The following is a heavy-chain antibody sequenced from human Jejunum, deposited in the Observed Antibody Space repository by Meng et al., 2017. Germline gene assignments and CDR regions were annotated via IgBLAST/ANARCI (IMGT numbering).Heavy chain of an antibody. V-gene: IGHV4-61*08. CDR1: GGSVSRAGYQ. CDR2: AST. Sequence: QVHLQDSGPGLVRPSETLSLICTVAGGSVSRAGYQWGWIRQPPGKGLEWIGYASTNYNPSLKSRVTISLDTSRNQFSLSLSSVTTADTAVYYCARDHMGSLDYWGQGILVTVSS. CDR3: ARDHMGSLDY. D-gene: IGHD1-26*01. J-gene: IGHJ4*02.